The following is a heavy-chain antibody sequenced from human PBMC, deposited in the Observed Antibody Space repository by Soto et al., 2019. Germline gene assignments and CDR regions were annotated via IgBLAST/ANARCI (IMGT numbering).Heavy chain of an antibody. D-gene: IGHD3-10*01. CDR3: ATGGSKRVRGAIVEVFHLEF. J-gene: IGHJ4*02. Sequence: ELQLVESGGGLIQPGGSLRLSCAASGFTVTRNYMTWVRLAPGKGLECVSTIHTGGKTFHTDSVKGRFTVSRDASKNTVDLQMNTLSVEDTAVYYCATGGSKRVRGAIVEVFHLEFWGRGTVVTVSS. CDR2: IHTGGKT. CDR1: GFTVTRNY. V-gene: IGHV3-53*02.